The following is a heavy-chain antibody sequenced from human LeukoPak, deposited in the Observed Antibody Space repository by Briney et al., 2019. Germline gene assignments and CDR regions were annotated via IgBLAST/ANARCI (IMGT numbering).Heavy chain of an antibody. Sequence: PSETLSLTCAVYGGSFSAYYWSWIRQPPGKGLEWIGETNHSGSTNYNPSLKSRVTISVDTSKNQFSLKLSSVTAADSAVYYCARGPELLRAFDYWGQGTLVTVSS. D-gene: IGHD1-26*01. CDR1: GGSFSAYY. CDR3: ARGPELLRAFDY. J-gene: IGHJ4*02. V-gene: IGHV4-34*01. CDR2: TNHSGST.